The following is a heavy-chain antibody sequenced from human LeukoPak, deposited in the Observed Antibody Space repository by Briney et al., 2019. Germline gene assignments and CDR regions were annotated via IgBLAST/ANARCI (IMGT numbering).Heavy chain of an antibody. D-gene: IGHD3-10*01. V-gene: IGHV3-30-3*01. CDR3: ARHLNYYLDY. Sequence: GGSLRLSCAASGFTFSSYAMHWVRQAPGKGLEWVAVISYDGSNKYYADSVKGRFTISRDNSKNTLYLQMNSLRAEDTAVYYCARHLNYYLDYWGQGTLVTVSS. CDR1: GFTFSSYA. CDR2: ISYDGSNK. J-gene: IGHJ4*02.